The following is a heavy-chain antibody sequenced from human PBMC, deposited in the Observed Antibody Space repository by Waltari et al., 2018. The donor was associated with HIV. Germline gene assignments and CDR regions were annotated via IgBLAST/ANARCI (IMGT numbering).Heavy chain of an antibody. CDR1: GGSIRRSNYY. V-gene: IGHV4-61*02. CDR2: FYTSGNI. CDR3: ARTSYYDTRGWGGMDV. D-gene: IGHD3-22*01. Sequence: QVRLQESGPGMVKPSHTLSLTCNVSGGSIRRSNYYWTWIRQPAGKGLEWIGRFYTSGNINYNPTLKSRATISTDTSKNQFSLKLTSVTAADTAVYYCARTSYYDTRGWGGMDVWGQGTTVTVSS. J-gene: IGHJ6*02.